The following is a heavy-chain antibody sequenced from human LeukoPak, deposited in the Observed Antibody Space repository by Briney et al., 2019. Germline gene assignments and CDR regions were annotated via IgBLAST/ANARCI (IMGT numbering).Heavy chain of an antibody. CDR2: IIPILGIA. CDR1: GGTFSSYA. Sequence: VASVKVSCKASGGTFSSYAISWVRQAPGQGLEWMGRIIPILGIANYAQNFQGRVTITADKSTSTAYMELSSLRSEDTAVYYCARDSATTSDYWGQGTLVTVSS. J-gene: IGHJ4*02. D-gene: IGHD4-17*01. CDR3: ARDSATTSDY. V-gene: IGHV1-69*04.